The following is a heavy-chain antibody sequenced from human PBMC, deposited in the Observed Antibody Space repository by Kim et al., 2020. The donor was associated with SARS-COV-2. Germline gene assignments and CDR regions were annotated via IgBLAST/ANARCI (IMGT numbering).Heavy chain of an antibody. V-gene: IGHV4-59*08. CDR3: ARHAPGAYGDYEFTAVDAFDI. CDR1: GGSISSYY. CDR2: IYYSGST. Sequence: SETLSLTCTVSGGSISSYYWSWIRQPPGKGLEWIGHIYYSGSTNYNPSLKSRVTISVDTSKNQFSLKLSSVTAADTAVYYCARHAPGAYGDYEFTAVDAFDIWGQGTMVTVSS. D-gene: IGHD4-17*01. J-gene: IGHJ3*02.